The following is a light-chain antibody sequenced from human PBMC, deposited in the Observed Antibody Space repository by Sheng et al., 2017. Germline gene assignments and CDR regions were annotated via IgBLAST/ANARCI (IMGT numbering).Light chain of an antibody. J-gene: IGKJ2*01. CDR2: GPS. Sequence: EMLMTQSPATLSVSPGERATLSCRASQSVGSNLAWYQQRPGQAPRLLIYGPSTRATGVPDRFAVSGSGTEFSLTISSMQSEDFAVYYCQQYNIWPYTFGPGTKLDI. V-gene: IGKV3-15*01. CDR1: QSVGSN. CDR3: QQYNIWPYT.